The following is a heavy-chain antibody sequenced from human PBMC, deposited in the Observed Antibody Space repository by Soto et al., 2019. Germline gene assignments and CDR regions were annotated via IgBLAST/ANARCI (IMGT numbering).Heavy chain of an antibody. CDR2: IYSSENT. CDR3: ARLHGYCISSSCHGHYAMDV. Sequence: SETLSLTCSVSGGFVSSSSYSWGWIRQSPGKGLEWIGTIYSSENTYYNPSLLSRVTISVDTSKNEFSLRLSSVTAADTAVYYCARLHGYCISSSCHGHYAMDVWGQGTTVTVSS. CDR1: GGFVSSSSYS. D-gene: IGHD2-2*01. J-gene: IGHJ6*02. V-gene: IGHV4-39*01.